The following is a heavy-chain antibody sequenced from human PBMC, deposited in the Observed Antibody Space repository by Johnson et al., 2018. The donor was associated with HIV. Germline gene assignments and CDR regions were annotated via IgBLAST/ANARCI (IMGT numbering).Heavy chain of an antibody. Sequence: EVQLVESGGGLVQPGRSLRLSCAASGFTFDEYAMHWVRQAPGKGLEWVSGISWNSGSIGYADSVKGRFTISRDNAKNSLYLQMNSLRAEDTALYYCAKDTGAYYYDSSGYWDAFDIWGQGTMVTVSS. CDR3: AKDTGAYYYDSSGYWDAFDI. D-gene: IGHD3-22*01. V-gene: IGHV3-9*01. CDR2: ISWNSGSI. J-gene: IGHJ3*02. CDR1: GFTFDEYA.